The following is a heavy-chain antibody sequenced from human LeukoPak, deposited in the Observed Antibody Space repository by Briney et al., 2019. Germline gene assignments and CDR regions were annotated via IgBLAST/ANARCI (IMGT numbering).Heavy chain of an antibody. CDR1: GGSISSSSYC. Sequence: PSETLSLTCTVSGGSISSSSYCWGWIRQPPGKGLEWVGSIYYSGSTYYNPSLKSRVTIPVDTSKNQFSLKLSSVTAADTAVYYCAPDRTIISVAARSNWFDPWGQGTLVTVSS. CDR3: APDRTIISVAARSNWFDP. J-gene: IGHJ5*02. D-gene: IGHD6-6*01. V-gene: IGHV4-39*01. CDR2: IYYSGST.